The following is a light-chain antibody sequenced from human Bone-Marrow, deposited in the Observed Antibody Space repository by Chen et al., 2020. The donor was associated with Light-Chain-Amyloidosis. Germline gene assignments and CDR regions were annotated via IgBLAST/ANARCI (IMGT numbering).Light chain of an antibody. Sequence: DIQMTQSPSSLSASIGDRVTITCRASQGIRTYLAWVQQMPGKAPKSLIYDASRLHSGVPSKFSGSGSETDFNLTISSLQPEDFATYYCQQYNSHPLTFGGGTKVEIK. CDR1: QGIRTY. CDR2: DAS. CDR3: QQYNSHPLT. J-gene: IGKJ4*01. V-gene: IGKV1-16*02.